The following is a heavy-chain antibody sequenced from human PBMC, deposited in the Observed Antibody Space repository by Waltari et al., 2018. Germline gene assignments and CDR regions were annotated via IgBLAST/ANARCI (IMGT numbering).Heavy chain of an antibody. CDR2: ISYDGSNK. D-gene: IGHD3-10*01. CDR1: GFTFSSYA. CDR3: ARDTGYYGSGSYPMDV. Sequence: QVQLVESGGGVVQPGRSLRLSCAASGFTFSSYAMHWVRQAPGKGLEWVAVISYDGSNKDYADSVKGRFTISRDNSKNTLYLQMNSLRAEDTAVYYCARDTGYYGSGSYPMDVWGKGTTVTISS. V-gene: IGHV3-30-3*01. J-gene: IGHJ6*03.